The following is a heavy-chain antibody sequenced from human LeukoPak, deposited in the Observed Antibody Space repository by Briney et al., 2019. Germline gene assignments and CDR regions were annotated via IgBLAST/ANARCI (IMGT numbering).Heavy chain of an antibody. J-gene: IGHJ4*02. CDR2: IWSDGSSK. CDR3: ARGGGFSYGLPY. Sequence: GRSLRLSCAASGLTFSSHGMHWVRQAPGKGLEWVAFIWSDGSSKFYADSVKGRFTISRDNSKNTLYLQMNSLRAEDTAVYYCARGGGFSYGLPYWGQGTLVTVSS. V-gene: IGHV3-33*01. CDR1: GLTFSSHG. D-gene: IGHD5-18*01.